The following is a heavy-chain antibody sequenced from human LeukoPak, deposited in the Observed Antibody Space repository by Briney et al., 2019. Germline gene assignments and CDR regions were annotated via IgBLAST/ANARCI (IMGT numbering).Heavy chain of an antibody. D-gene: IGHD3-22*01. Sequence: PGGSLRLSCAASGFIFNNYGLNWVRQAPGKGLEWVSAISNDGGGTQYADSVEGRFTISRDNSKNTLFLQMSSLRAEDTALYYCAKGSSGYFADLWGQGTLVTVSS. CDR1: GFIFNNYG. J-gene: IGHJ5*02. CDR3: AKGSSGYFADL. CDR2: ISNDGGGT. V-gene: IGHV3-23*01.